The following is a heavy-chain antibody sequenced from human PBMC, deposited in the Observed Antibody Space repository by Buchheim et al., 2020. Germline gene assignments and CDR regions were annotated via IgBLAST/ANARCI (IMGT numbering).Heavy chain of an antibody. J-gene: IGHJ5*02. CDR3: ASYRIVTVSNPTRWFDP. Sequence: EVQLLESGGGWVQPGGSLRLSCAASGFTFNNYAMTWVRQAPGKGLEWVSTIGGSGTTYYADSVKGRFTISRDKSKNTLDLEMNSLRAEDTGVYYCASYRIVTVSNPTRWFDPWGQGT. CDR2: IGGSGTT. D-gene: IGHD1-26*01. CDR1: GFTFNNYA. V-gene: IGHV3-23*01.